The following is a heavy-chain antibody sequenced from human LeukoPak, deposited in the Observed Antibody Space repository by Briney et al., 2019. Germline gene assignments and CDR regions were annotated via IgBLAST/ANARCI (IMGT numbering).Heavy chain of an antibody. J-gene: IGHJ6*03. Sequence: SQTLSLTCTVSGGSISSGGYYWSWIRQPPGKGLEWIGYIYHSGSTYYNPSLKSRVTISVDRSKNQFSLELSSVTAADTAVYYCAKSYGASYYYYYMDVWGKGTTVTVSS. CDR3: AKSYGASYYYYYMDV. D-gene: IGHD5-18*01. CDR1: GGSISSGGYY. CDR2: IYHSGST. V-gene: IGHV4-30-2*01.